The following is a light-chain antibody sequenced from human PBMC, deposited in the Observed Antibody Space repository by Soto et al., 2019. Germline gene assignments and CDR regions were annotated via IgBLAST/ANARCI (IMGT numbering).Light chain of an antibody. CDR2: DAS. Sequence: VLTESPSALSLSHRETAILSCRASQSVSNYLAWYQQKPGQAPRLLIYDASYRATGIPARFSGGGSGTDFTLSISSLEPEDFAVYYCQQRSDWLTFGGGAKVDI. CDR1: QSVSNY. V-gene: IGKV3-11*01. J-gene: IGKJ4*01. CDR3: QQRSDWLT.